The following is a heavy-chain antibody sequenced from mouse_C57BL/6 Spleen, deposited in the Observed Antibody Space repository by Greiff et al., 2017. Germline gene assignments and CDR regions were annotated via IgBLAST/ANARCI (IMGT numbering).Heavy chain of an antibody. Sequence: VKLMESGAELVRPGASVTLSCKASGYTFTDYEMYWVKQTPVHGLEWIGAIDPETGGTAYNQKFKGKAILTAAKSASTAYMVLSSLTSRDSAVYYCSRYGYGCLDYWGQGTTLTVSS. D-gene: IGHD2-10*02. CDR2: IDPETGGT. V-gene: IGHV1-15*01. J-gene: IGHJ2*01. CDR1: GYTFTDYE. CDR3: SRYGYGCLDY.